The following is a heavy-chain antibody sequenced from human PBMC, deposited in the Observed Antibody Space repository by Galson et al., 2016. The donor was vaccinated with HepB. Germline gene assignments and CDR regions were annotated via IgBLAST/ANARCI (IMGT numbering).Heavy chain of an antibody. CDR2: IFPDDSNI. V-gene: IGHV5-51*01. CDR1: GYKFINYW. Sequence: QSGAEVKKPGESLKISCEVSGYKFINYWVAWVRQVPGKGLEWMGLIFPDDSNIRYSPSFQGQVTFSADKSISTANLQWSTLKASDIAMYYCARPLYSGNDLYFDSWGQGTLVTVSS. D-gene: IGHD5-12*01. J-gene: IGHJ4*02. CDR3: ARPLYSGNDLYFDS.